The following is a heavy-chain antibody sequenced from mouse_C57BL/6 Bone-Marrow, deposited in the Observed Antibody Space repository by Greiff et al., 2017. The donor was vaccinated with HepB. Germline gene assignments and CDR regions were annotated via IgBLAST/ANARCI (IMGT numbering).Heavy chain of an antibody. CDR2: IYPGDGDT. J-gene: IGHJ4*01. CDR1: GYAFSSYW. V-gene: IGHV1-80*01. D-gene: IGHD4-1*01. CDR3: ARWDHYHAMDY. Sequence: VKLQESGAELVKPGASVKISCKASGYAFSSYWMNWVKQRPGKGLEWIGQIYPGDGDTNYNGKFKGKATLTADKSSSTAYMQLSSLTSEDSAVYFCARWDHYHAMDYWGQGTSVTVSS.